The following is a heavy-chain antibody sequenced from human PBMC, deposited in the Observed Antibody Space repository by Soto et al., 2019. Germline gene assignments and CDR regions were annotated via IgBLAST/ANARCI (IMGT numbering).Heavy chain of an antibody. J-gene: IGHJ6*02. CDR1: GGTFSSYA. Sequence: QVQLVQSGAEVKKPGSSVKVSCKASGGTFSSYAISWVRQAPGQGLEWMGGIIPIFGTANYAQKVQGRVTITADESTSTAYMELSSLRSEDTAVYYCALNSAAGYEAYYYYYGMDVWGQGTTVTVSS. CDR3: ALNSAAGYEAYYYYYGMDV. CDR2: IIPIFGTA. D-gene: IGHD6-13*01. V-gene: IGHV1-69*01.